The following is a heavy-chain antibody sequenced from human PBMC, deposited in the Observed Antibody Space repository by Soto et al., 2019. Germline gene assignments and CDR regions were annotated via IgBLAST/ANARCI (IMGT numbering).Heavy chain of an antibody. J-gene: IGHJ2*01. CDR3: PRQQGVTSYIHWFFDL. CDR1: GGAINNYS. V-gene: IGHV4-59*08. D-gene: IGHD3-10*01. Sequence: QVQLQAAGPGLVKPSETLSLTCTGTGGAINNYSSSLIPQPPGKGLPWFGHMYYRGNTHYNPSLRSRAIFLVATFKNPCSLRLCPASAAESAVCYWPRQQGVTSYIHWFFDLWGGGSLVSVSS. CDR2: MYYRGNT.